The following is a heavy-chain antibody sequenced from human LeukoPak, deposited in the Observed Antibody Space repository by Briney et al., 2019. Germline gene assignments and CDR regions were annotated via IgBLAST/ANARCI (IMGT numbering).Heavy chain of an antibody. D-gene: IGHD2-2*01. V-gene: IGHV4-31*03. J-gene: IGHJ5*02. CDR1: GGSISSGGYY. CDR3: ARGYCSSTSCYSRDVNWFDP. CDR2: IYYSGST. Sequence: SETLSLTCTVSGGSISSGGYYWSRIRQHPGKGLEWIGYIYYSGSTYYNPSLKSRVTISVDTSKNQFSLKLSSVTAADTAVYYCARGYCSSTSCYSRDVNWFDPWGQGTLVTVSS.